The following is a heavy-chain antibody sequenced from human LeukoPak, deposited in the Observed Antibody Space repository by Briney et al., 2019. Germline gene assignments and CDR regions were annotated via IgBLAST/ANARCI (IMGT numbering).Heavy chain of an antibody. CDR2: INPNGGST. V-gene: IGHV1-46*01. CDR3: ARGPARGERAVAGKSNWFDP. D-gene: IGHD6-19*01. Sequence: ASVKVSCKASGYTFTSYYMHWVRQAPGQGLEWMGIINPNGGSTSYAQKFQGRVTMTRDTSTNTVYMELSSLRSEDTAVYYCARGPARGERAVAGKSNWFDPWGQGTLVTVSS. CDR1: GYTFTSYY. J-gene: IGHJ5*02.